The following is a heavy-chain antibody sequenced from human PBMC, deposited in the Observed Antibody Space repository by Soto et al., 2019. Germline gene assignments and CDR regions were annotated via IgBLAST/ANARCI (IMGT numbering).Heavy chain of an antibody. CDR2: IYYSGST. CDR3: ARQHGGMTTVTKNWFDH. J-gene: IGHJ5*02. CDR1: GGSIRSSSYY. V-gene: IGHV4-39*01. Sequence: SETLSLTCTISGGSIRSSSYYWGWIRQPPGKWLEWIESIYYSGSTYYNPSLKSRVTISVDTSKNQFSLKLSSVTAADTAVYYCARQHGGMTTVTKNWFDHWGEGTLVTVSS. D-gene: IGHD4-17*01.